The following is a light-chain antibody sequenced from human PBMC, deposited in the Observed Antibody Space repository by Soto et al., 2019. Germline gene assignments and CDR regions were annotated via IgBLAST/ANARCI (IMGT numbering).Light chain of an antibody. V-gene: IGLV2-11*01. CDR3: CSYAGSSYV. Sequence: QSALTQPRSVSGSPGQSGTISCTGTSSDVGGYNYVSWYQQHPGKAPKLMIYDVSKRPSGVPDRFSGSKSGNTASLTISGLQAEDEADYYCCSYAGSSYVFGTVTKLTVL. CDR1: SSDVGGYNY. CDR2: DVS. J-gene: IGLJ1*01.